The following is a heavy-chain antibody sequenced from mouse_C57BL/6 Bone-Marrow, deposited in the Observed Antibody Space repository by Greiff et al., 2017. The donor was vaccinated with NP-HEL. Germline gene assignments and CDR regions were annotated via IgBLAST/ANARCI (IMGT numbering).Heavy chain of an antibody. CDR1: GYTFTSYW. V-gene: IGHV1-64*01. D-gene: IGHD1-1*01. CDR3: ARRNGRYYFDY. CDR2: IHPNSGST. J-gene: IGHJ2*01. Sequence: QVQLQQPGAELVKPGASVKLSCKASGYTFTSYWMPWVKQRPGQGLEWIGMIHPNSGSTNYNEKFKSKATLTVDKSSSTAYMQLSSLTSEDSAVYYCARRNGRYYFDYWGQGTTLTVSS.